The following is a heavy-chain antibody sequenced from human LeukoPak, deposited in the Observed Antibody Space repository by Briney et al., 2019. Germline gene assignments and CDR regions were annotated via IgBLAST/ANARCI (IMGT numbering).Heavy chain of an antibody. CDR1: GYTFTGYY. CDR2: INPNSGGT. D-gene: IGHD5-24*01. V-gene: IGHV1-2*06. CDR3: ARLRRDGYNYYFDY. Sequence: ASVKVSCKASGYTFTGYYMHWVRQAPGQGLEWKGRINPNSGGTNYAQRFQGRVTMTRDTSISTAYMELSRLRSDDTAVYYCARLRRDGYNYYFDYWGQGTLVTVSS. J-gene: IGHJ4*02.